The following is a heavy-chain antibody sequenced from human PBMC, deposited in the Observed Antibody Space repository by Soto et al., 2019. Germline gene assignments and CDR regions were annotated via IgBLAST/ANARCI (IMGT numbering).Heavy chain of an antibody. CDR3: TRDIHPELWTQVFDY. D-gene: IGHD5-18*01. CDR2: IRSKAYGGTT. CDR1: GFTFGDYA. V-gene: IGHV3-49*04. J-gene: IGHJ4*02. Sequence: SLGLSFTASGFTFGDYALSWVRQAPGKGLEWVGFIRSKAYGGTTEYAASVKGRFTISRDDSKSIAYLQMNSLKTEDTAVYYCTRDIHPELWTQVFDYWGQGTLVTVSS.